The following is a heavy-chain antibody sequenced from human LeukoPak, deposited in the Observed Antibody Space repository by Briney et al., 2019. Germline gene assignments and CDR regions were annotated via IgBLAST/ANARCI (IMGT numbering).Heavy chain of an antibody. V-gene: IGHV5-51*01. CDR3: AKSAGSSSSWEFDY. J-gene: IGHJ4*02. CDR2: IYFGDSHT. CDR1: GYSFTSYW. Sequence: GESLKISCKGSGYSFTSYWIGWVRQMPGKGLEWMGIIYFGDSHTRYSPSFQGQVTISADKSISTAYLQWSSLKASDSAIYYCAKSAGSSSSWEFDYWGQGTLVTVSS. D-gene: IGHD6-13*01.